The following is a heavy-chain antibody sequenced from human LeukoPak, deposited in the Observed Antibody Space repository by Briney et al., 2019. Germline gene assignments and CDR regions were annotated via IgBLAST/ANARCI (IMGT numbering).Heavy chain of an antibody. V-gene: IGHV4-38-2*02. CDR1: GYSISTGYY. CDR3: ARHYSSSWYAFDI. D-gene: IGHD6-13*01. CDR2: INHSGST. J-gene: IGHJ3*02. Sequence: ASETLSLTCTVSGYSISTGYYWDWIRQPPGKGLEWIGEINHSGSTNYNPSLKSRVTISVDTSKNQFSLKLSSVTAADTAVYYCARHYSSSWYAFDIWGQGTMVTVSS.